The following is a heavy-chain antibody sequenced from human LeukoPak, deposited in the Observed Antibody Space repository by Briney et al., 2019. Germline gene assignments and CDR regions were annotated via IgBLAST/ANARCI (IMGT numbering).Heavy chain of an antibody. CDR2: IYPGDSDT. CDR3: ARRLLYSSGSFFDY. CDR1: GYSFTSYW. Sequence: GGSLQISCKGSGYSFTSYWIGWGRRMPGKGLEWRGIIYPGDSDTRYSPSFQGQVTISADKSISTAYLQWSSLKASDTAMYYCARRLLYSSGSFFDYWGQGTLVTVSS. V-gene: IGHV5-51*01. J-gene: IGHJ4*02. D-gene: IGHD6-19*01.